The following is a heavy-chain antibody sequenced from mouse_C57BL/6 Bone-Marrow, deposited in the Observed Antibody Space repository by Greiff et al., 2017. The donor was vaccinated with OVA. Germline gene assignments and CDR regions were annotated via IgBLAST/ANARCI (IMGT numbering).Heavy chain of an antibody. D-gene: IGHD2-3*01. Sequence: EVKVVESGGGLVQSGRSLRLSCATSGFTFSDFYMEWVRQAPGKGLEWIAASRNKANDYTTEYSASVKGRFIVSRDTSQSILYLQMNALRAEDTAMYYCARDGYYPFAYWGQGTLVTVSA. V-gene: IGHV7-1*01. J-gene: IGHJ3*01. CDR2: SRNKANDYTT. CDR1: GFTFSDFY. CDR3: ARDGYYPFAY.